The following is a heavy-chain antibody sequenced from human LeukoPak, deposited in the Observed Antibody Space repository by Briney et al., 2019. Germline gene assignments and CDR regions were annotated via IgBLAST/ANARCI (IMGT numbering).Heavy chain of an antibody. CDR2: IRYDGSNK. J-gene: IGHJ5*02. CDR3: ARESGIAAALDL. CDR1: GFTFSSYG. D-gene: IGHD6-13*01. Sequence: GGSLRLSCAASGFTFSSYGIHWVRQAPGKGLGWVAFIRYDGSNKYYADSVKGRFTISRDNSKNTLYLQMNSLRAEDTAVYYCARESGIAAALDLWGQGTLVTVSS. V-gene: IGHV3-30*02.